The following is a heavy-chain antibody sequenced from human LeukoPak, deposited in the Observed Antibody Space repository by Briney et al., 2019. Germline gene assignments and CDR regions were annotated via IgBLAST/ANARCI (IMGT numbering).Heavy chain of an antibody. CDR2: INSDGSST. J-gene: IGHJ3*02. CDR1: GFTFSSYW. CDR3: ATSIAARPGVRDNDGFDI. D-gene: IGHD6-6*01. V-gene: IGHV3-74*01. Sequence: GGSLRLSCAASGFTFSSYWMHWVRQAPGKGLVWVSRINSDGSSTSYADSVKGRFTISRDNSKNTLYLQMNSLRAEDTAVYYCATSIAARPGVRDNDGFDIWGQGTMVTVSS.